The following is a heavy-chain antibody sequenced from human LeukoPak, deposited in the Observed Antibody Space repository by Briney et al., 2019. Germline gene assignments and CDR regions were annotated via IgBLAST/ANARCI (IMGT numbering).Heavy chain of an antibody. CDR2: ISGDGVT. J-gene: IGHJ3*02. CDR3: AKRNDPYYYDSSGSQSPAFDI. Sequence: GGSLRLSCAASEFSFSSYDMSWVRQTLEKGLEWVSSISGDGVTFYADSVKGRFTISRDNSKNTLYLQMNSLRAEDTAVYYCAKRNDPYYYDSSGSQSPAFDIWGQGSMVTVSS. CDR1: EFSFSSYD. V-gene: IGHV3-23*01. D-gene: IGHD3-22*01.